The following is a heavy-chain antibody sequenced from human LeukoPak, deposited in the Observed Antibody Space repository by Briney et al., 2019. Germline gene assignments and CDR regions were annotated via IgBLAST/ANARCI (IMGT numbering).Heavy chain of an antibody. CDR3: ARQGPWSSGAAARAVVTARD. Sequence: PSETLSLTCTVSGDSINYSSYYWGWIRQPPGKGLEWIGSIYYSGSTYYNPSLMSRVTISVDTSKNQFSLKLRSVTAADTAVYYCARQGPWSSGAAARAVVTARDWGQGTLVTVSS. V-gene: IGHV4-39*01. J-gene: IGHJ4*02. CDR1: GDSINYSSYY. D-gene: IGHD2-21*02. CDR2: IYYSGST.